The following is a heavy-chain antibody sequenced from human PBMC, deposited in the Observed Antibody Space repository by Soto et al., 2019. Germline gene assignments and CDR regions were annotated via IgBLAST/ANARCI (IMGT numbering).Heavy chain of an antibody. D-gene: IGHD3-10*01. CDR2: ISAYNGDT. CDR3: ARDGYPRTSMVRMDV. Sequence: QVQLVQSGAEVKKPGASVKVSCKASGYTFTSYGITWVRQAPGQGLEWMGWISAYNGDTNYAQKLQGRVTMTTDKSTSTAYMELRSLTSDDTAVYYCARDGYPRTSMVRMDVWGQGTTVTVSS. J-gene: IGHJ6*02. CDR1: GYTFTSYG. V-gene: IGHV1-18*01.